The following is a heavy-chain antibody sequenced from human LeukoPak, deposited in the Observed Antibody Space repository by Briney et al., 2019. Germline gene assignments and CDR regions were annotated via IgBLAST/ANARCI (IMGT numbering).Heavy chain of an antibody. CDR2: ISWNSGSI. D-gene: IGHD4-23*01. Sequence: PGRSLRLSCAASGFTFDDYAMHWVRQAPGKGLEWVSGISWNSGSIGYADSVKGRFTISRDNAKNSLYLQMNSLRAEGMALYYCAKDYGGNIFDAFDIWGQGTMVTVSS. J-gene: IGHJ3*02. CDR3: AKDYGGNIFDAFDI. V-gene: IGHV3-9*03. CDR1: GFTFDDYA.